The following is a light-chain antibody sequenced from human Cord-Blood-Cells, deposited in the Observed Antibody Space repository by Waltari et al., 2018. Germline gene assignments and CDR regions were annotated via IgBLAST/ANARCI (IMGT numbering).Light chain of an antibody. CDR1: QSLLHSNGYNY. J-gene: IGKJ1*01. Sequence: IVMTQSPLSLPVTPGEPASISCRSSQSLLHSNGYNYLDWYLQKPGQSPQLLIYLGSNRASGVPDGFSGSGSGTDFTLKISRVEAEDVGVYYCMQALQTSWTFGQGTKVEIK. CDR2: LGS. V-gene: IGKV2-28*01. CDR3: MQALQTSWT.